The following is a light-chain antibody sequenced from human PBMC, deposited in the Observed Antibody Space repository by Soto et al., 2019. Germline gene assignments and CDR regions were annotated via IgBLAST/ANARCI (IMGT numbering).Light chain of an antibody. J-gene: IGKJ5*01. Sequence: DIQMTNSRSSVPAPLGDTAPXSCGASQGISNYLAWYQQKPGKVNKLMIYAASRGHSGVTYRLSGSGSGTDFTLTISSLQPEDVATYYCQKYNSAPHTFGQGRRLELK. CDR3: QKYNSAPHT. V-gene: IGKV1-27*01. CDR1: QGISNY. CDR2: AAS.